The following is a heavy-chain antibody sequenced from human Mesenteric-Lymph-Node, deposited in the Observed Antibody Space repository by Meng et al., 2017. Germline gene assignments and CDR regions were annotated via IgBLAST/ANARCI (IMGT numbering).Heavy chain of an antibody. D-gene: IGHD2-2*01. Sequence: SETLSLTCSVSDYSVSSGYFWGWIRQPPGKGLEWIGEINHSGSTNYNPSLKSRVTISVDTSKNQFSLKLSSVTAADTAVYYCARGPIVPVSGWFDPWGQGTLVTVSS. J-gene: IGHJ5*02. CDR1: DYSVSSGYF. CDR2: INHSGST. CDR3: ARGPIVPVSGWFDP. V-gene: IGHV4-38-2*02.